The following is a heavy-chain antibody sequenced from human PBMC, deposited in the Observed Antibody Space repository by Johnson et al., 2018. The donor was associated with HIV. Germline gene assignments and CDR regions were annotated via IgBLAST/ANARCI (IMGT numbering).Heavy chain of an antibody. CDR1: GFTFGDYA. CDR2: IRSKAYGGTT. CDR3: AREDSAFDI. J-gene: IGHJ3*02. Sequence: VQLVESGGGLVKPGGSLRLSCAASGFTFGDYAMSWVRQAPGKGLEWVGFIRSKAYGGTTEYAASVKGRFTISRDDSKSIAYLQMNSLKTEDTAVYYCAREDSAFDIWGQGTMVTVSS. V-gene: IGHV3-49*04.